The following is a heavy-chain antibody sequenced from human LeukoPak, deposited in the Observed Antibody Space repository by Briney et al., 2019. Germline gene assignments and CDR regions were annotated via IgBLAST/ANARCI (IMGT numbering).Heavy chain of an antibody. D-gene: IGHD1-1*01. CDR3: AKGERDFDY. V-gene: IGHV3-30*18. CDR2: ISYDGSNK. J-gene: IGHJ4*02. Sequence: PGRSLRLSCAASGFTFSSCGMHWVRQAPGKGQEWVAVISYDGSNKYYTDSVKGRFTISRDNSKNTVYLQMNSLRGEDTAVYYCAKGERDFDYWGQGTLVTVSS. CDR1: GFTFSSCG.